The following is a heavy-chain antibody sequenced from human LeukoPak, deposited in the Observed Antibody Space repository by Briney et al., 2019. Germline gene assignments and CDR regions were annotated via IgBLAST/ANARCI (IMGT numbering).Heavy chain of an antibody. CDR1: GFTFSSYA. J-gene: IGHJ6*03. CDR3: AKGPPAPYYYYYYMDV. V-gene: IGHV3-23*01. D-gene: IGHD2-2*01. CDR2: ISGSGGST. Sequence: PGGSLRLSRAASGFTFSSYAMSWVRQAPGKGLEWVSAISGSGGSTYYTDSVKGRFTISRDNSKNTLYLQMNSLRAEDTAVYYCAKGPPAPYYYYYYMDVWGKGTTVTVSS.